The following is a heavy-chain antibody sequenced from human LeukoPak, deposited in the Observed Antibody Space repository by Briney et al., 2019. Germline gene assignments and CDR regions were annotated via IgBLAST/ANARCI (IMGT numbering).Heavy chain of an antibody. CDR3: ASSNILTGMFDP. CDR2: IYTSGST. J-gene: IGHJ5*02. Sequence: SETLSLTCTVSGGSINSGSYYWSWIRQPAGKGLEWIERIYTSGSTKYSPSLKSRVTISVDTSKNQFSLKLSSVTAADTAVYYCASSNILTGMFDPWGQGTLVTVSS. CDR1: GGSINSGSYY. D-gene: IGHD3-9*01. V-gene: IGHV4-61*02.